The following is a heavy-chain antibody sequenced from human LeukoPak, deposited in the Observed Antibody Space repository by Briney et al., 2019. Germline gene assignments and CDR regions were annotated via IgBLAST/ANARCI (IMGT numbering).Heavy chain of an antibody. CDR1: GGSFSGYY. D-gene: IGHD2-2*01. Sequence: PSETLSLTCAVYGGSFSGYYWSWIRQPPGKGLEWIGEINHSGSTNYNPSLKSQVTISVDTSKNQFSLKLSSVTAADTAVYYCARETTSIVVVPAASYYYGMDVWGQGTTVTVSS. CDR3: ARETTSIVVVPAASYYYGMDV. V-gene: IGHV4-34*01. J-gene: IGHJ6*02. CDR2: INHSGST.